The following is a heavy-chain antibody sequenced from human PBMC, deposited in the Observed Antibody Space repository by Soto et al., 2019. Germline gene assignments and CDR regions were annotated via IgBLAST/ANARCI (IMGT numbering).Heavy chain of an antibody. D-gene: IGHD6-19*01. CDR2: VYYNENT. Sequence: SETLSLTCSVSGGSISSFTYYWGWIRQPPGKGLEWIGTVYYNENTYYNPSLKSRVTITVDTAKNQFSLNLRPVTAADTAVYYCARDHIDGWKFDYWGRGTLVTVSS. CDR1: GGSISSFTYY. CDR3: ARDHIDGWKFDY. V-gene: IGHV4-39*02. J-gene: IGHJ4*02.